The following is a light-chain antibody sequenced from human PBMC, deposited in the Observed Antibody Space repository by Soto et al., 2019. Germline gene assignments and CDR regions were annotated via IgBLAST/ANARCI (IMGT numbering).Light chain of an antibody. J-gene: IGKJ2*01. V-gene: IGKV1-39*01. CDR3: QQSYSTPYT. CDR1: QSISSN. Sequence: DIPMTQSPSSLSASVGDRDTITCRASQSISSNLNWYQQKPGKAPKLLIYAASSLQSGVPSRFSGSGSGTDFTLTISSLQPEDFATYYCQQSYSTPYTFGQGTKLEIK. CDR2: AAS.